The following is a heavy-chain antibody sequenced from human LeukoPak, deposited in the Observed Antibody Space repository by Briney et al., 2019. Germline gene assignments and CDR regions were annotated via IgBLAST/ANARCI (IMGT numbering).Heavy chain of an antibody. Sequence: ASVTVSFKVSGYSITDLSTHWVRQAPGKGLEWMGGFDPGSGEIIYEQKFQDRVTMTEDTSTDTAYMELSSPRSEDTALYYCATGTHYDLLPFWGQGTLVTVSS. CDR1: GYSITDLS. CDR2: FDPGSGEI. CDR3: ATGTHYDLLPF. J-gene: IGHJ4*02. V-gene: IGHV1-24*01. D-gene: IGHD3-9*01.